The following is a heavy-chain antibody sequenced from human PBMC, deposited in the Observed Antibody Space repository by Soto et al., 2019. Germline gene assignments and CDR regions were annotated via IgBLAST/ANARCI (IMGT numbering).Heavy chain of an antibody. D-gene: IGHD1-26*01. V-gene: IGHV3-66*01. Sequence: EVQLVESGGGLVQPGGSLRLSCAASGFTVSSNYMSWVRQAPGKGLEWVAVIYSGGSTYYADSMKGRFIISRDNSENTLFLQMNSLRAEDTAVYYCGRDKAVGATDYWGQGPLVTVS. CDR1: GFTVSSNY. CDR3: GRDKAVGATDY. J-gene: IGHJ4*02. CDR2: IYSGGST.